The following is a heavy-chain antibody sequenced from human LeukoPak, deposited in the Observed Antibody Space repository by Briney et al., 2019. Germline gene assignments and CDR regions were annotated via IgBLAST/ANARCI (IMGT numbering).Heavy chain of an antibody. D-gene: IGHD1-7*01. CDR1: GGSISSGGYS. CDR2: IYHSGST. J-gene: IGHJ2*01. Sequence: SETLSLTCAVSGGSISSGGYSWSWIRQPPGKGLEWIGYIYHSGSTYYNPSLKSRVTISVDRSKNQFSLKLSSVTAADTAVYYWARALYNGNSGRVWYFDLWGRGTLVPVSS. V-gene: IGHV4-30-2*01. CDR3: ARALYNGNSGRVWYFDL.